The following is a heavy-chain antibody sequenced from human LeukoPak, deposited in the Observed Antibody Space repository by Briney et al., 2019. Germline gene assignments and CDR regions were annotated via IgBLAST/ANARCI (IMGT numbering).Heavy chain of an antibody. CDR2: IKTDGSII. J-gene: IGHJ4*02. CDR3: ARAGSYRFDY. Sequence: PGGSLRLSCAASGFTFSSHWMHWVRQAPGKGLVWVSRIKTDGSIINYADSVKGRFTISRDDAKNTLYLQMNRLRAEDTAVYYCARAGSYRFDYWGLGTLVTVSS. CDR1: GFTFSSHW. V-gene: IGHV3-74*01. D-gene: IGHD1-26*01.